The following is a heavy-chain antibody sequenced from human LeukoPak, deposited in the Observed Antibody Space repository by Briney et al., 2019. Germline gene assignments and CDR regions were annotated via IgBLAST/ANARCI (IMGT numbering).Heavy chain of an antibody. CDR2: ITTGGRTM. Sequence: GGSLRLSCAASGITLSDHYMSWIRQAPGKGPEWVSYITTGGRTMYYADSVRGRFTISGDNAKNSLYLQMNSLRADDTAVYFCARIHRSNWFDPWGQGTLVTASS. CDR1: GITLSDHY. V-gene: IGHV3-11*01. D-gene: IGHD5-18*01. J-gene: IGHJ5*02. CDR3: ARIHRSNWFDP.